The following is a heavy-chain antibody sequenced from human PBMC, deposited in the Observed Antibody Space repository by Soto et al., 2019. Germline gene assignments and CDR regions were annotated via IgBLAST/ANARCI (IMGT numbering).Heavy chain of an antibody. V-gene: IGHV5-51*01. CDR2: IYPDDSDT. CDR3: TRHGFSSSGYRLDV. D-gene: IGHD2-2*01. J-gene: IGHJ6*02. Sequence: GYSLTISCKASGCEITSFWMVAVSQKPRKGLEWMGVIYPDDSDTTYSPSFQGQVTISADKSISTAYLHWESLKASDTAMYYCTRHGFSSSGYRLDVWGQGTTVTVSS. CDR1: GCEITSFW.